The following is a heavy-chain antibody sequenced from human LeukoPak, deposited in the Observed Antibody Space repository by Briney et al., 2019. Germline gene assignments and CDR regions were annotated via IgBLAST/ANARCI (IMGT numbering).Heavy chain of an antibody. D-gene: IGHD6-19*01. J-gene: IGHJ4*02. CDR2: ISWNSGSL. CDR3: AKDRGSGSYGIGY. CDR1: GFTFDDYA. Sequence: AGRSQSLSCAASGFTFDDYAMHWVRQAPGKGLEWVSGISWNSGSLAYADSVKGRFTISRDNAKNSLYLQMNSLRTEDTALYYCAKDRGSGSYGIGYWGQRILVTVSS. V-gene: IGHV3-9*01.